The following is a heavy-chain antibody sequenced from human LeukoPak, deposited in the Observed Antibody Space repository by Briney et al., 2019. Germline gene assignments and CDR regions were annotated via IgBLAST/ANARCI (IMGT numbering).Heavy chain of an antibody. CDR1: GYTFTGYY. CDR3: ARGDIVVVPAAIGEH. D-gene: IGHD2-2*01. V-gene: IGHV1-2*02. Sequence: ASVKVSCKASGYTFTGYYMHWVRQAPGQGLEWMGWINPNSGGTNYAQKFQGRVTMTRDTSISIAYMELSRLRSDDTAVYYCARGDIVVVPAAIGEHWGQGTLVTVSS. CDR2: INPNSGGT. J-gene: IGHJ1*01.